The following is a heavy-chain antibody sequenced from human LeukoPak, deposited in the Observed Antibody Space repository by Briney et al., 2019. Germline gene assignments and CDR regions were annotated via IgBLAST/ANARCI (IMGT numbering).Heavy chain of an antibody. CDR3: ARVELERIKIDY. V-gene: IGHV4-39*07. CDR1: GGSISSSSYY. Sequence: PSETLSLTCTVSGGSISSSSYYWGWIRQPPGKGLEWIGSIYYSGSTYYNPSLKSRVTISVDTSKNQFSLKLSSVTAADTAVYYCARVELERIKIDYWGQGTLVTVSS. D-gene: IGHD1-1*01. CDR2: IYYSGST. J-gene: IGHJ4*02.